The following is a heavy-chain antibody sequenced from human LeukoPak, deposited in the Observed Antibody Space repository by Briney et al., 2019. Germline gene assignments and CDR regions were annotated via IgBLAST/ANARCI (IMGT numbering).Heavy chain of an antibody. J-gene: IGHJ4*02. V-gene: IGHV3-49*03. Sequence: PGGSLRLSCAASGFTFGDYVMSWFRQAPGKGLEWAGFIGSRADGGASEYAASVKGRFTISRDDSKSIAYLQMNSLKIEDTAVYYCARQKGDIWGQGTLVTVSS. D-gene: IGHD1-26*01. CDR2: IGSRADGGAS. CDR1: GFTFGDYV. CDR3: ARQKGDI.